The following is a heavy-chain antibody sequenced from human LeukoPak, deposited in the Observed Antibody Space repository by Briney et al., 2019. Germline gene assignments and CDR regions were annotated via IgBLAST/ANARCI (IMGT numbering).Heavy chain of an antibody. CDR2: INHSGST. D-gene: IGHD3-10*01. CDR3: ARGQYGTWFDP. CDR1: GGSFSGYY. V-gene: IGHV4-34*01. Sequence: SETLSLTCAVYGGSFSGYYWSWIRQPPGKGLEWIGEINHSGSTNYNPSLKSRVTISVDTSKNQFSLKLSSATAADTAVYYCARGQYGTWFDPWGQGTLVTVSS. J-gene: IGHJ5*02.